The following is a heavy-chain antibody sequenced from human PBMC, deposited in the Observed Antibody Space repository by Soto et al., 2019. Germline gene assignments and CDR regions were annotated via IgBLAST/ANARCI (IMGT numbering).Heavy chain of an antibody. D-gene: IGHD4-17*01. CDR1: GGSISSGDYY. V-gene: IGHV4-30-4*01. CDR2: IYYSGST. Sequence: QVPLQESGPGLVKPSQTLSLTCTVSGGSISSGDYYWSWIRQPPGKGLEWIGYIYYSGSTYYNPSLRSRLTISVDTSKNQFSLKLSSVTAADTAVYCCARLGPTTVPTSYFTGNYNGMDVWGQGTTVAVSS. CDR3: ARLGPTTVPTSYFTGNYNGMDV. J-gene: IGHJ6*02.